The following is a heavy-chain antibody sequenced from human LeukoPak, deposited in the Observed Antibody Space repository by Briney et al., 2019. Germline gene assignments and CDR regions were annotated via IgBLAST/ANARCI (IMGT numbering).Heavy chain of an antibody. D-gene: IGHD6-19*01. Sequence: GGSLRLSCAASGFTFSSYAMSWVRQAPGKGLEWVSAISGSGGSTYYADSVKGRFTISRDNSKNTLYLQMNSLRAEDTAVYYCAKISGYSSGWLINYFDYWGQGTLVTVSS. CDR1: GFTFSSYA. CDR2: ISGSGGST. V-gene: IGHV3-23*01. CDR3: AKISGYSSGWLINYFDY. J-gene: IGHJ4*02.